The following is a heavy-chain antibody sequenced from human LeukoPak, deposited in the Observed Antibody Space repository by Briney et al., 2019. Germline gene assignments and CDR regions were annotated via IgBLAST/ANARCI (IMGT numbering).Heavy chain of an antibody. D-gene: IGHD6-19*01. Sequence: ASVKVSCKASGYTFTSYYIHWVRQAPGQGLEWMGIINPTGGGTNYAQKFQGRVIMTMDTATSTVYMELSSLRAEDTAIYYCARDLGWAEYWGQGTLVTVSS. CDR2: INPTGGGT. J-gene: IGHJ4*02. V-gene: IGHV1-46*01. CDR1: GYTFTSYY. CDR3: ARDLGWAEY.